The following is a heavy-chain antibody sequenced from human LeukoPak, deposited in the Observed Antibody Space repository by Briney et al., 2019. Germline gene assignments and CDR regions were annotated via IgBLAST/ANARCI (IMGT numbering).Heavy chain of an antibody. J-gene: IGHJ5*02. CDR2: IIPIFGTA. V-gene: IGHV1-69*06. CDR1: GGTFSSYA. CDR3: ARDPYPLPYGSGSYWFDP. D-gene: IGHD3-10*01. Sequence: ASVKVSCKASGGTFSSYAISWVRQAPGQGLEWMGAIIPIFGTANYAQKFQGRVTITADKSTSTAYMELSSLRSEDTAVYYCARDPYPLPYGSGSYWFDPWGQGTLVTVSS.